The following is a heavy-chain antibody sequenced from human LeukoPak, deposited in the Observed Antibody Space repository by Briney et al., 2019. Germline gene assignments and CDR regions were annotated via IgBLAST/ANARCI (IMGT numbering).Heavy chain of an antibody. CDR3: ARDGNIAVAGTFDY. V-gene: IGHV3-53*01. Sequence: GGSLRLSCAASGFTVSSNYMNWVRQAPGKGLEWVSVIYSGSSTYYADSVKGRFTISRDNSKNTLYLQMNSLRAEDTAVYYCARDGNIAVAGTFDYWGQGTLVTVSS. CDR2: IYSGSST. D-gene: IGHD6-19*01. CDR1: GFTVSSNY. J-gene: IGHJ4*02.